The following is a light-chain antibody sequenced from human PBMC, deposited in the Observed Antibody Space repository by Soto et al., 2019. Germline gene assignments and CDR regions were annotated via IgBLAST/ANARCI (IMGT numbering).Light chain of an antibody. CDR2: DVV. CDR3: SSYTSTMTNV. J-gene: IGLJ1*01. V-gene: IGLV2-14*03. CDR1: SSDVGGFNS. Sequence: QSALTQPASVSGSPGQSITISCTGTSSDVGGFNSVSWYQLRPGTAPKLILYDVVDRTSGVSYRFSGSKSGNTASLTISGLQAADEADYFCSSYTSTMTNVFGSGTKLTVL.